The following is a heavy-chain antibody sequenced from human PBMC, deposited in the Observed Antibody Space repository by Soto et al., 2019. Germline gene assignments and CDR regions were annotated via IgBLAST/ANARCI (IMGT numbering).Heavy chain of an antibody. Sequence: SETLSLTCTVSGGSISSYYWSWIRQPAGKGLEWIGRIYTSGSTNYNPSLKSRVTMSVDTSKNQFSLKLSSVTAADTAVYYCARGRWMDSSRHFDYWGQGTLVTDSS. V-gene: IGHV4-4*07. J-gene: IGHJ4*02. D-gene: IGHD6-13*01. CDR1: GGSISSYY. CDR2: IYTSGST. CDR3: ARGRWMDSSRHFDY.